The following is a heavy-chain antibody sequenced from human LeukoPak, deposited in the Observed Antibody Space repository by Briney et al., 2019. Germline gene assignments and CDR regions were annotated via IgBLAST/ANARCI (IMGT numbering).Heavy chain of an antibody. CDR1: GLTVSNNY. Sequence: GRSLRLSCAVSGLTVSNNYMIWVRQAPGKGLECVSLIYSGGATSYADSVKGRFTIPRDNSQNMLYLQMNSLRVEDTAVYYCARDPGAAVYNLWSWGQGTLVTVSS. CDR3: ARDPGAAVYNLWS. J-gene: IGHJ5*02. CDR2: IYSGGAT. V-gene: IGHV3-66*01. D-gene: IGHD3-10*01.